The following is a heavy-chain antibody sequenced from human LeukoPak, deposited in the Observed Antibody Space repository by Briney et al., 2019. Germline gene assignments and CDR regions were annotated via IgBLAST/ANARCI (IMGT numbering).Heavy chain of an antibody. V-gene: IGHV4-34*01. CDR1: GGSFSGYY. CDR2: INHSGST. J-gene: IGHJ5*02. D-gene: IGHD3-9*01. Sequence: PSETLSLTCAVYGGSFSGYYWSWTRQPPGKGLEWIGEINHSGSTNYNPSLKSRVTISVDTSKNQFSLKLSSVTAADTAVYYCARGVVLRYFDWLKRSNWFDPWGQGTLVTVSS. CDR3: ARGVVLRYFDWLKRSNWFDP.